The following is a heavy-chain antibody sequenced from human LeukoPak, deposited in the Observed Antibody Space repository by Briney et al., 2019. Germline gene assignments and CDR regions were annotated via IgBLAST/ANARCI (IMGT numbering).Heavy chain of an antibody. Sequence: GGSLRLSCAASEFTFGSYEMNWVRQAPGKGLEWLSYISSTGSTKYYADSVKGRFTISRDNAKNSLYLQMNSLRGEDTAIYYCARGVTVTTDFWGQGTLVTVSS. CDR1: EFTFGSYE. CDR3: ARGVTVTTDF. J-gene: IGHJ4*02. V-gene: IGHV3-48*03. D-gene: IGHD4-17*01. CDR2: ISSTGSTK.